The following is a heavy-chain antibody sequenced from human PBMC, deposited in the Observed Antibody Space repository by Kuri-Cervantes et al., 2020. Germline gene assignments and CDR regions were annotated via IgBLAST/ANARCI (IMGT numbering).Heavy chain of an antibody. CDR3: ARGGEKYYYDSSGPPRNGMDV. D-gene: IGHD3-22*01. CDR2: INPNSGGT. V-gene: IGHV1-2*02. Sequence: ASVKVSCKASGYTFTGYYMHWVRQAPGQGLEWMGWINPNSGGTNYAQKFQGRVTTTRDTSISTAYMELSRLRSDDTAVYYCARGGEKYYYDSSGPPRNGMDVWGRGTTVTVSS. CDR1: GYTFTGYY. J-gene: IGHJ6*02.